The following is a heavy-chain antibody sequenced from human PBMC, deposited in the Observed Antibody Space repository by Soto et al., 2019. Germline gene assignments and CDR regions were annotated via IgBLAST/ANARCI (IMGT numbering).Heavy chain of an antibody. J-gene: IGHJ4*02. D-gene: IGHD6-13*01. CDR1: AFTFSSYD. CDR2: IGTAGDT. CDR3: ARASSSWYVDY. Sequence: LXLSCAASAFTFSSYDMHWVRQATGKGLEWVSAIGTAGDTYYPGSVKGRFTISRENAKNSLYLQMNSLRAGDTAVYYCARASSSWYVDYWGQGTLVTVSS. V-gene: IGHV3-13*01.